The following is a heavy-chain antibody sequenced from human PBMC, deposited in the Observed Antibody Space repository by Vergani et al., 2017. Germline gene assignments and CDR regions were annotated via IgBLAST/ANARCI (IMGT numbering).Heavy chain of an antibody. D-gene: IGHD7-27*01. V-gene: IGHV3-23*04. Sequence: EVQLVESGGGLVKPGGSLRLSCAASGFTFSSYAMSWVRQAPGKGLEWVSAISGSGGSTYYADSVKGRFTISRDNAKNSLYLQMNSLRAEDTAVYYCARDHVFMGWGNPWGQGTLVTVSS. CDR3: ARDHVFMGWGNP. CDR1: GFTFSSYA. J-gene: IGHJ5*02. CDR2: ISGSGGST.